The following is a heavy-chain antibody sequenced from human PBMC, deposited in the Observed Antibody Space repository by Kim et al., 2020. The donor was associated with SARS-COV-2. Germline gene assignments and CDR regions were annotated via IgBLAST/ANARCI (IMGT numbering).Heavy chain of an antibody. CDR1: GFTFSSYV. CDR2: FSGSGDKT. D-gene: IGHD3-10*01. CDR3: AKRRIVLIGRGYYFDC. V-gene: IGHV3-23*01. Sequence: GGSLRLSCAASGFTFSSYVMTWVRQAPGKGLEWVSVFSGSGDKTYYADSVKGRFTISRDNSNNTLYLQMNSLRAEDTAIYYCAKRRIVLIGRGYYFDCWGQGALVTVSS. J-gene: IGHJ4*02.